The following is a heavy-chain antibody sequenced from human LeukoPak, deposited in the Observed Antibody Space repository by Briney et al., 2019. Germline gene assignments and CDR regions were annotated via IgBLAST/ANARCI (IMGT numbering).Heavy chain of an antibody. CDR2: ISTSGSHT. CDR3: ARELSYSGSYGEAFDI. V-gene: IGHV3-11*06. J-gene: IGHJ3*02. Sequence: SGGSLRLSCAASGFTFSDYYMTWIRQAPGKGLEWISYISTSGSHTTYADSVKGRFTISRDNAKNSLYLQMNSLRAEDTAVYYCARELSYSGSYGEAFDIWGQGTMVTVSS. D-gene: IGHD1-26*01. CDR1: GFTFSDYY.